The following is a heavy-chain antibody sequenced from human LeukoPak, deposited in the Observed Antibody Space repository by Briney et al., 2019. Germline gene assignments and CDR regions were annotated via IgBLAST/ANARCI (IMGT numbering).Heavy chain of an antibody. Sequence: GGSLRLSCAASGFTFSSYWMSWVRQAPGKGLEWVANIKEDGSERYYVDSVKGRFTISRDNAKNSLYVQMNSLRAEDTVVYYCARDRRGYAFDIWGHGTMVTVSS. J-gene: IGHJ3*02. V-gene: IGHV3-7*01. CDR3: ARDRRGYAFDI. D-gene: IGHD3-10*01. CDR2: IKEDGSER. CDR1: GFTFSSYW.